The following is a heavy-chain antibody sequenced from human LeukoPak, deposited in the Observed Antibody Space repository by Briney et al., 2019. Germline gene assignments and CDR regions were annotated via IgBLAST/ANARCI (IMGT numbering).Heavy chain of an antibody. CDR2: ISSNGGST. D-gene: IGHD4-17*01. CDR1: GFTFSSYA. J-gene: IGHJ4*02. CDR3: VKGGYGDLYYFDY. Sequence: GGSLRLSCSASGFTFSSYAMHWVRQAPGKGLEYVSAISSNGGSTYYADSVKGRFTISRDNSKSTLYLQMSSLRAEDTAVYYCVKGGYGDLYYFDYWGQGTLVTVSS. V-gene: IGHV3-64D*06.